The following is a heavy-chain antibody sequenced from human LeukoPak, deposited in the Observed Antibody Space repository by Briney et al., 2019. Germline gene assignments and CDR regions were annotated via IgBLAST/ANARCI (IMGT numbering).Heavy chain of an antibody. J-gene: IGHJ4*02. D-gene: IGHD3-22*01. Sequence: PSETLSLTCTVSGGSISSYYWSWIRQPPGKGLEWIGYIYYSGSTNYNPSLKSRVTISVDTSKNQFSLKLSSVTAADTAVYYCARDFFSSGAYYFDYWGQGTPVTVSS. V-gene: IGHV4-59*01. CDR1: GGSISSYY. CDR3: ARDFFSSGAYYFDY. CDR2: IYYSGST.